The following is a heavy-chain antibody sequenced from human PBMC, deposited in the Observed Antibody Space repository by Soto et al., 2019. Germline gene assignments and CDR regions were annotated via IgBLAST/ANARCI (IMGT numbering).Heavy chain of an antibody. J-gene: IGHJ5*02. CDR3: ARGGTSGSGVYHWFAP. Sequence: ETLFLACSVSGASVRTYSWTRLRQSPVKGLEWSGYIHYSGGTNYTPSLRSRVTISVDTSKNQLSLNLTSLTAADTAVYYCARGGTSGSGVYHWFAPWGQGTLVTV. CDR2: IHYSGGT. CDR1: GASVRTYS. V-gene: IGHV4-59*02. D-gene: IGHD3-10*01.